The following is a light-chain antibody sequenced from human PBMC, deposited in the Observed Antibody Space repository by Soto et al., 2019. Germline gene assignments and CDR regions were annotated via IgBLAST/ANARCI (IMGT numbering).Light chain of an antibody. J-gene: IGLJ2*01. CDR2: YDS. CDR3: QVWDSSSDHPV. CDR1: NIGSKS. Sequence: SSELTQPPSVSVAPGQTARITCGGNNIGSKSVHWYQQKPRQAPVLVIYYDSDRPSGIPERVSGSNSGNTATLTISRVEAGDEADYYCQVWDSSSDHPVFGGGTKLTVL. V-gene: IGLV3-21*04.